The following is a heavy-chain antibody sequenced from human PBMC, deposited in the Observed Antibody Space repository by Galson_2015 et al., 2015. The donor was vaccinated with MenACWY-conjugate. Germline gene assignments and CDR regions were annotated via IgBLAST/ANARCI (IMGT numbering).Heavy chain of an antibody. D-gene: IGHD6-6*01. J-gene: IGHJ4*02. CDR2: INPNSGDT. Sequence: SVKVSCKASGYTFTGFFMHWVRQAPGQGLEWMGWINPNSGDTNYAQKFQGWVTMTRDTSISTVYMEVSRLRSDDTAIYYCARVRSPSSSSVYFFDYWGQGTLVTVSS. CDR1: GYTFTGFF. CDR3: ARVRSPSSSSVYFFDY. V-gene: IGHV1-2*04.